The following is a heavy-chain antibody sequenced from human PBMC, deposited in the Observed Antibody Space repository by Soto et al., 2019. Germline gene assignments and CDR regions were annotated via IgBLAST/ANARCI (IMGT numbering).Heavy chain of an antibody. CDR2: IWYDGSNK. V-gene: IGHV3-33*01. CDR3: ARDPITFGGVIALSDAFDI. D-gene: IGHD3-16*02. Sequence: QVQLVESGGGVVQXXXSLRLSCAASGFTFSSYGMHWVRQAPGKGLEWVAVIWYDGSNKYYADSVKGRFTISRDNSKNTLYLQMNSLRAEDTAVYYCARDPITFGGVIALSDAFDIWGQGTMVTVSS. J-gene: IGHJ3*02. CDR1: GFTFSSYG.